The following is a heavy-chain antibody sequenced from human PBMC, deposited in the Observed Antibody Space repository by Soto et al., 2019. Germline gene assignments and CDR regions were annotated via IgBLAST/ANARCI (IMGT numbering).Heavy chain of an antibody. CDR1: GGSISSGGYY. J-gene: IGHJ6*02. D-gene: IGHD2-15*01. V-gene: IGHV4-31*03. CDR2: IYYSGST. Sequence: SETLSLTCTVSGGSISSGGYYWSWIRQHPGKGLEWIGYIYYSGSTYYNPSLKSRVTISVDTSKNQFSLKLSSVTAAATAVYYCAREVAPRVMGRDVWGQGTTVTVSS. CDR3: AREVAPRVMGRDV.